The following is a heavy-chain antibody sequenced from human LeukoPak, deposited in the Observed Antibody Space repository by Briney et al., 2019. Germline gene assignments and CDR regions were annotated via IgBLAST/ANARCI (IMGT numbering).Heavy chain of an antibody. D-gene: IGHD4-17*01. J-gene: IGHJ4*02. Sequence: GGSLRLSCAASGFSFSKFYMSWVRQAPGKGLEWLANIKHDGSETYHVDSVKGRFTISRDNAENSLYLQMNSLRAEDTAVYYCTRDEGATVITYRFDYWGQGTLVTVSS. CDR1: GFSFSKFY. V-gene: IGHV3-7*03. CDR2: IKHDGSET. CDR3: TRDEGATVITYRFDY.